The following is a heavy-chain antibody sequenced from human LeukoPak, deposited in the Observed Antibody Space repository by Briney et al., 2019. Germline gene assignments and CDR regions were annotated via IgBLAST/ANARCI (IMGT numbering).Heavy chain of an antibody. CDR2: INPNSGGT. D-gene: IGHD2-2*01. Sequence: ASVKVSCKASGYTFTGYFMHWVRQAPGQGLEWMGWINPNSGGTNYAQKFQGRVTMTRDTSISTAYMELSRLRSDDTAVYYCASIIVYCSSTSCYFNWGQGTLVTVSS. CDR3: ASIIVYCSSTSCYFN. V-gene: IGHV1-2*02. J-gene: IGHJ4*02. CDR1: GYTFTGYF.